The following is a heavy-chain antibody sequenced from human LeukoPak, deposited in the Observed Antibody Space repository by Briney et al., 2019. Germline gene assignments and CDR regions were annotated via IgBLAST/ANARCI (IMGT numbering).Heavy chain of an antibody. J-gene: IGHJ6*02. Sequence: SETLSLTCTVSGGSISSYYWSWIRQPPGKGLEWIGYIYYSGSTNYNPSLKSRVAISVDTSKNQFSLKLSPVTAADTAVYYCARDLRKKIAAAGTSYYYYYGMDVWGQGTTVTVSS. CDR3: ARDLRKKIAAAGTSYYYYYGMDV. CDR2: IYYSGST. D-gene: IGHD6-13*01. CDR1: GGSISSYY. V-gene: IGHV4-59*01.